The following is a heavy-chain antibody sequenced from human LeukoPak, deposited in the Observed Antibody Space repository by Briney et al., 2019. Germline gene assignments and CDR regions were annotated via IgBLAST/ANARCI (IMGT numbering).Heavy chain of an antibody. CDR2: IYYSGST. D-gene: IGHD1-26*01. V-gene: IGHV4-59*08. Sequence: KTSETLSLTCTVSGGSISSYYWSWIRQPPGKGLEWIGYIYYSGSTSYNPSLKSRVTISVDTSKNQFSLKLSSVTAADTAVYYCARELTYADYWGQGTLVTVSS. CDR3: ARELTYADY. CDR1: GGSISSYY. J-gene: IGHJ4*02.